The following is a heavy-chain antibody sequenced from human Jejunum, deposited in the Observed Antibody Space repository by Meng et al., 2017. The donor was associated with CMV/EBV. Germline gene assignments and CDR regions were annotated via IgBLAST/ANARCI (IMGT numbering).Heavy chain of an antibody. CDR3: AREGTNSYYFDY. J-gene: IGHJ4*02. Sequence: TCAVYGGSLSGSYWGWIRQPPGKGLEWIGYIYESGSTSYNPSLESRVTISVDTSKNQFSLKVMSVTAADTAVYYCAREGTNSYYFDYWGQGTLVTVSS. V-gene: IGHV4-34*09. CDR1: GGSLSGSY. D-gene: IGHD1-14*01. CDR2: IYESGST.